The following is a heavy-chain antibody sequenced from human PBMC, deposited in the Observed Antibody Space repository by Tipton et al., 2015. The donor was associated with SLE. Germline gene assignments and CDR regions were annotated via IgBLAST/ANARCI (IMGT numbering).Heavy chain of an antibody. CDR3: ARGTPFMEWERNWFDP. CDR1: GASISTEGYS. V-gene: IGHV4-61*02. Sequence: TLSLTCVVSGASISTEGYSWSWIRQPPGKGLEWIGRIYTSGSTSYNPSPKSRVTISVDTSKNQFSLRLRSVTASDTAFYYCARGTPFMEWERNWFDPWGQGTLVIVST. D-gene: IGHD3-3*01. CDR2: IYTSGST. J-gene: IGHJ5*02.